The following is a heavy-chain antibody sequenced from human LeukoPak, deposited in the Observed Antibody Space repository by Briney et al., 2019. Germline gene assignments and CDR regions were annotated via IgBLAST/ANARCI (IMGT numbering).Heavy chain of an antibody. Sequence: GESLKISCKGSGYSFTSYWIGWVRQMPGKGLEWMGIIYPGDSDTRYSPSFQGQVTISADKSISTAYLQWSSLKASDTAMYYCARETQFIATTGDYFDYWGQGTLVTVSS. D-gene: IGHD6-13*01. CDR2: IYPGDSDT. J-gene: IGHJ4*02. V-gene: IGHV5-51*01. CDR1: GYSFTSYW. CDR3: ARETQFIATTGDYFDY.